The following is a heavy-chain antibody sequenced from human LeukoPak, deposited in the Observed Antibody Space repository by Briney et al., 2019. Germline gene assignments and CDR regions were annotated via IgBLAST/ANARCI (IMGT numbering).Heavy chain of an antibody. Sequence: SVKVSCKASGGTFSSYAISWVRQAPGQGLEWMGRIIPIFGTANYAQKFQGRVTITTDESTSTAYMELSSLRSEDTAVYYCARDRDVELWRFREFDPWGQGTLVTVSS. J-gene: IGHJ5*02. D-gene: IGHD1-26*01. CDR3: ARDRDVELWRFREFDP. CDR2: IIPIFGTA. CDR1: GGTFSSYA. V-gene: IGHV1-69*05.